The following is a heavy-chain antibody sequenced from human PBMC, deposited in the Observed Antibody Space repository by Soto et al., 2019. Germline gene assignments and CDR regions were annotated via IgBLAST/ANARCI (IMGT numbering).Heavy chain of an antibody. CDR2: IIPIFGTP. V-gene: IGHV1-69*12. CDR1: GGTFSSYA. Sequence: QVQLVQSGAEVKKPGSSVEVSCKASGGTFSSYAMSWVRQAPGQGLEWMGGIIPIFGTPIYAQKFQGRVTITADESTGTVYMELRSLRSDDTAVFYCAKDGSAAAGFGSDVWGQGTTVTVSS. CDR3: AKDGSAAAGFGSDV. J-gene: IGHJ6*02. D-gene: IGHD6-13*01.